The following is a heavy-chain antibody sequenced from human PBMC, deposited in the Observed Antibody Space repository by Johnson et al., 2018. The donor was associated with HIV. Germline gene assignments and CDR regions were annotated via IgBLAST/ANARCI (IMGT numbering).Heavy chain of an antibody. CDR2: IYSGGST. D-gene: IGHD1-26*01. CDR3: ARVGSPAELLPWAFDI. Sequence: VQLVESGGGLVQPGGSLRLSCAASGFTVSSNYMSWVRQAPGKGLEWVSVIYSGGSTYYADSVKGRFPISRDNSKNTLYLQMNSRRAEDTAVYYCARVGSPAELLPWAFDIWGQGTMVTVSS. J-gene: IGHJ3*02. CDR1: GFTVSSNY. V-gene: IGHV3-66*02.